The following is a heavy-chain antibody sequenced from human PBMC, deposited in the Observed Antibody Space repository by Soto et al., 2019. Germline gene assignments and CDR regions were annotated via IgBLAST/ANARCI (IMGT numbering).Heavy chain of an antibody. CDR1: GYTFTSYG. V-gene: IGHV1-18*01. CDR2: ISTYNGNT. D-gene: IGHD3-22*01. J-gene: IGHJ4*02. Sequence: QVQLVQSGAEVKKPGASVKVSCKASGYTFTSYGISWVRQAPGQGLEWMGWISTYNGNTNYAQKLQSRVTMTTDTSTSTAYMELRSLRSDDTAVYYCARVPATGYYYDSSGYYYFDYWGQGTLVTVSS. CDR3: ARVPATGYYYDSSGYYYFDY.